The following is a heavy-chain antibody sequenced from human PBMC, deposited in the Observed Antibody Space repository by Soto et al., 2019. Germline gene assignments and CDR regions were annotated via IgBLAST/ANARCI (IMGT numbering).Heavy chain of an antibody. CDR3: AKDRVFVVMVAGLNWFYL. V-gene: IGHV3-23*01. CDR1: GFTFINSA. Sequence: GGSLRLSCAASGFTFINSAMSWVLQAPGKGLEWVSAITANGGGTYYADSVKGRFTISRDNSKNTMYLQMNSLRAEDTAVYYCAKDRVFVVMVAGLNWFYLCGQGTLVIVSS. J-gene: IGHJ5*02. D-gene: IGHD2-15*01. CDR2: ITANGGGT.